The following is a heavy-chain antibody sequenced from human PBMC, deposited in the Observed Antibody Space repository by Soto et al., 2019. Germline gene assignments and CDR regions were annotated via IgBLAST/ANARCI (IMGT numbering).Heavy chain of an antibody. D-gene: IGHD6-13*01. J-gene: IGHJ5*02. CDR3: ARVRGSSWYNWFDL. V-gene: IGHV1-69*13. Sequence: GASVKVSCKASGGAFNSSGISWVRQAPGQGLGWMGGIIPLFGTTNYARKLQGRVTITADESTSTVYMDLSSLTFDDTAVYYCARVRGSSWYNWFDLWGQGTLVTVS. CDR2: IIPLFGTT. CDR1: GGAFNSSG.